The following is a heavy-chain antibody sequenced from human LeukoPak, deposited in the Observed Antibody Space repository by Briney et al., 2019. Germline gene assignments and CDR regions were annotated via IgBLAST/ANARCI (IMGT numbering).Heavy chain of an antibody. CDR2: INHSGST. J-gene: IGHJ3*02. V-gene: IGHV4-34*01. CDR1: VGSFSGYY. D-gene: IGHD2-2*02. Sequence: PSETLSLTCAVYVGSFSGYYWDWIRQPPGKGLEWMGEINHSGSTNYNPSLKSRVTISVDTSKNQFSLKLSSVTAADTAVYYCARDIRDCSSTSCYTEDAFDIWGQGTMVTVSS. CDR3: ARDIRDCSSTSCYTEDAFDI.